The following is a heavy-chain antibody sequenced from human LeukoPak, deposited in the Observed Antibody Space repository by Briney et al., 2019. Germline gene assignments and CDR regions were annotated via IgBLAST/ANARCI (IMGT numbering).Heavy chain of an antibody. D-gene: IGHD5-18*01. Sequence: KPGGSLRLSCAASGFSFSDYYMNWIRQAPGKGLEWVSYISGSGRTIYYADSVKGRFTISRDNSKNTLYLQMNSLRAEDTAVYYCARGYSYGTHPDYWGQGTLVTVSS. V-gene: IGHV3-11*04. CDR3: ARGYSYGTHPDY. CDR2: ISGSGRTI. CDR1: GFSFSDYY. J-gene: IGHJ4*02.